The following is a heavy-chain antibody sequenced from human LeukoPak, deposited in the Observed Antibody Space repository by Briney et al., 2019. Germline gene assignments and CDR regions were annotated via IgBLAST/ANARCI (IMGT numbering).Heavy chain of an antibody. J-gene: IGHJ3*02. CDR2: FSTSSGTI. CDR1: GFTFSSYS. V-gene: IGHV3-48*01. CDR3: VRDSMYAFDM. D-gene: IGHD2-2*01. Sequence: GGSLRLSCAASGFTFSSYSMNWVRQAPGKWLEWISYFSTSSGTISYADSVKGRFTISRDNAKNSLYLQMNSLRAEDTAVYYCVRDSMYAFDMWGQGTMVTVSS.